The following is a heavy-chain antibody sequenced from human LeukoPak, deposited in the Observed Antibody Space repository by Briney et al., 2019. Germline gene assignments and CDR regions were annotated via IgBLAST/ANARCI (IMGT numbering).Heavy chain of an antibody. V-gene: IGHV1-46*01. CDR3: ASGVASINAFDI. CDR1: GYTFTSYY. CDR2: INPSGGST. J-gene: IGHJ3*02. Sequence: GASVKVSCKASGYTFTSYYMHWVRQAPGQGLEWMGIINPSGGSTSYAQKFQGRVTMTRDMSTSTVYMELSSLRSEDTAVYYCASGVASINAFDIWGQGTMVTVSS. D-gene: IGHD3-10*01.